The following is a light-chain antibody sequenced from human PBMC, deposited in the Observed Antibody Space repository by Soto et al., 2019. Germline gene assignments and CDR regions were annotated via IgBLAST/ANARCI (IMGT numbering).Light chain of an antibody. Sequence: EIVRTQSPDTLSVSPGEGATLSGRVRQSIRSNLAWYQQRPGQAPRLLMYGASTSADGIPATFTGSGSGTEFTLTISRLQSEDFAVYYCQQYHIWTPWTAGEGTK. CDR1: QSIRSN. J-gene: IGKJ1*01. CDR2: GAS. V-gene: IGKV3-15*01. CDR3: QQYHIWTPWT.